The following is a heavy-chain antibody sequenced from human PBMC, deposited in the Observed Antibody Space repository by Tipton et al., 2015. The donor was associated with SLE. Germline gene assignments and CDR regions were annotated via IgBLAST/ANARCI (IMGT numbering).Heavy chain of an antibody. CDR2: IYYSGGT. V-gene: IGHV4-61*10. J-gene: IGHJ3*02. CDR3: ARGARYSSSWSRYAFDI. Sequence: TLSLTCTVSGDSISSGTYYWNWIRQPAGKELEWIGRIYYSGGTNYNPSLKSRVTISVDTSKNQFSLKLSSVTAADTAVYYCARGARYSSSWSRYAFDIWGQGTMVTVSS. CDR1: GDSISSGTYY. D-gene: IGHD6-13*01.